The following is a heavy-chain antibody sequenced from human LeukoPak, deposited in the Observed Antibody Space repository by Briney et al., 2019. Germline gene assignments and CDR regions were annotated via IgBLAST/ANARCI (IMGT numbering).Heavy chain of an antibody. CDR1: GGSISSLY. Sequence: SETLSLTCSVSGGSISSLYWSWFRQPPGKGLVWIGYIYYTGSTNYNPSLKSRVTMFVDMSKNQFSLRLSSVTAADTAVYYCARHRAYSSSSPFDYWGQGTLVTVSS. V-gene: IGHV4-59*08. J-gene: IGHJ4*02. CDR3: ARHRAYSSSSPFDY. D-gene: IGHD6-6*01. CDR2: IYYTGST.